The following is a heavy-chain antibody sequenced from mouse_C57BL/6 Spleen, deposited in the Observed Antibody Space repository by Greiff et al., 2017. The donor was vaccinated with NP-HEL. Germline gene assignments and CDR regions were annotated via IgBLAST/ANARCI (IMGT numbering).Heavy chain of an antibody. D-gene: IGHD1-1*01. J-gene: IGHJ4*01. CDR3: EKRYYYGSSLYYYAMDY. V-gene: IGHV1-26*01. Sequence: EVQLQQSGPELVKPGASVKISCKASGYTFTDYYMNWVKQSHGKSLEWIGDINPNNGGTSYNQKFKGKATLTVDKSSSTAYMELRSLSSEDSAVYYCEKRYYYGSSLYYYAMDYWGQGTSVTVSS. CDR2: INPNNGGT. CDR1: GYTFTDYY.